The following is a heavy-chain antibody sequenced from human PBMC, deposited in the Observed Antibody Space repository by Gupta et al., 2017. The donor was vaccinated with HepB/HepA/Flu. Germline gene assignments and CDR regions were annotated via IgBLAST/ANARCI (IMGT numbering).Heavy chain of an antibody. V-gene: IGHV3-72*01. Sequence: EVQLVESGGNLVQPGGSLRLSCAASGFTISDHYMDWVRQAPGKGLEWVGRTKNKANRYTTEYAASVKGRFTISRDDSKNSLYLQMNSRKTEDTAVYFCTRWRAGAQDYWGQGTLVTVSS. D-gene: IGHD1-26*01. J-gene: IGHJ4*02. CDR2: TKNKANRYTT. CDR1: GFTISDHY. CDR3: TRWRAGAQDY.